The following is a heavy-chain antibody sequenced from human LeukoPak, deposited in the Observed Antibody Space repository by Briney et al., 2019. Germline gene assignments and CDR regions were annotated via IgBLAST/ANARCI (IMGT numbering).Heavy chain of an antibody. Sequence: NYGMHWVRHSPDKGLEWVTFIRFDGSTQYYADSVKGRFTISRDNSKDTLYLQMSSLRLEDTGVYYCAKEGGDGSPFDYWGQGILVTVSS. CDR1: NYG. CDR3: AKEGGDGSPFDY. V-gene: IGHV3-30*02. J-gene: IGHJ4*02. CDR2: IRFDGSTQ. D-gene: IGHD5-24*01.